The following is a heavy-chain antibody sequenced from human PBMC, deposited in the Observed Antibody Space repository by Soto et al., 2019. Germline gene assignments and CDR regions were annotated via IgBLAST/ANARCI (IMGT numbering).Heavy chain of an antibody. CDR2: ITASGAVT. CDR1: GFSVSESA. V-gene: IGHV3-23*01. CDR3: AKAPLDFDI. J-gene: IGHJ3*02. Sequence: GESLKISCAVSGFSVSESAMSWVRQAPGKGLEWVSSITASGAVTYYADFVKGRVTISRDTSKDTVFLQMKSLRVEDTAVYYCAKAPLDFDIWGKGTLV.